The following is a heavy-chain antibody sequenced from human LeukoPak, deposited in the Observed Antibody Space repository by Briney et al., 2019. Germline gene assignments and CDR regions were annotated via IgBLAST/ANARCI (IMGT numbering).Heavy chain of an antibody. Sequence: GESLKISCKGSGYSFTSYWIAWVRQMPGKGLEWMGIIYPGDSDTRYRPSFKGQVTISADKSISTAYLQWSSLKASDTAVYYCARTTGVTGSNWFDPWGQGTLVTVSS. V-gene: IGHV5-51*01. CDR1: GYSFTSYW. D-gene: IGHD4-23*01. CDR3: ARTTGVTGSNWFDP. J-gene: IGHJ5*02. CDR2: IYPGDSDT.